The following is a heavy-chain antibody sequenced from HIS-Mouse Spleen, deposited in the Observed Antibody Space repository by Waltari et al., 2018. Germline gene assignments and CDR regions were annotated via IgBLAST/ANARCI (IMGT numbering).Heavy chain of an antibody. D-gene: IGHD4-17*01. Sequence: QVQLQQWGAGRLNPWETLSLTCAVYVGSFIAYDWSCIRRPPGKGLEWIGEINHSGSNNYNPSLKSRVTISVDTSKNQFSLKLSSVTAADTAVYYCARGRSPATVTIGYYFDYWGQGTLVTVSS. CDR1: VGSFIAYD. CDR2: INHSGSN. CDR3: ARGRSPATVTIGYYFDY. J-gene: IGHJ4*02. V-gene: IGHV4-34*01.